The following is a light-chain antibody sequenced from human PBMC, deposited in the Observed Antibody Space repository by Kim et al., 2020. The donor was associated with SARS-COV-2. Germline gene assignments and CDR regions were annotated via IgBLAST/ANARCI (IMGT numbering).Light chain of an antibody. CDR1: DIGRKR. V-gene: IGLV3-21*03. CDR2: DDS. CDR3: HVWDTSSDHYV. J-gene: IGLJ1*01. Sequence: APGKTARITCGGNDIGRKRVHWYQQKPGQAPVLVIYDDSDRPSGIPERFSGSNSGNTATLTISRVEAGDEADYYCHVWDTSSDHYVFGIGTKVTVL.